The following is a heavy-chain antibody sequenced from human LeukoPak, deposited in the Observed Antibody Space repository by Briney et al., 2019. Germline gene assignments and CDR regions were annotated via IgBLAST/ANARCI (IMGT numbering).Heavy chain of an antibody. Sequence: GGSLRLSCAASGFTFSNAYMNWVRQAPGKGLVWVSRINSDGSSTSYADSVKGRFTISRDNAKNTLYLQMNSLRAEDTAVYYCARAHRYFDLWGRGTLVTVSS. CDR3: ARAHRYFDL. CDR1: GFTFSNAY. D-gene: IGHD2-21*01. CDR2: INSDGSST. V-gene: IGHV3-74*01. J-gene: IGHJ2*01.